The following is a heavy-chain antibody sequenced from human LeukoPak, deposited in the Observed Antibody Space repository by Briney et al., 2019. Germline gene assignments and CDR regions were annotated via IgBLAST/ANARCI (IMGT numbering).Heavy chain of an antibody. V-gene: IGHV1-69*05. J-gene: IGHJ6*03. CDR3: ARVDRTHFYLDV. Sequence: SVKVSCKASGGTFSTFTLTWVRQAPGQGLEWMGGIIPMFKIANYARKFQGRVTITTDESTSTAYMELSSLISEDTAIYYCARVDRTHFYLDVWGKGTTVIVSS. D-gene: IGHD1-14*01. CDR2: IIPMFKIA. CDR1: GGTFSTFT.